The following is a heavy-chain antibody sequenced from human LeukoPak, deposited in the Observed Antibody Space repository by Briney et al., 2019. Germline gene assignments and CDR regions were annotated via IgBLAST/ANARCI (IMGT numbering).Heavy chain of an antibody. D-gene: IGHD3-22*01. CDR3: ARVRSGRLFYFDY. J-gene: IGHJ4*02. CDR2: ISPNSGGT. Sequence: ASVKVSCKASGYTFTGYYMHWVRQAPGQGLEWMGWISPNSGGTNYAQKFQGRVTMTRDTSISTAYMELSRLRSDDTAVYYCARVRSGRLFYFDYWGQGTLVTVSS. CDR1: GYTFTGYY. V-gene: IGHV1-2*02.